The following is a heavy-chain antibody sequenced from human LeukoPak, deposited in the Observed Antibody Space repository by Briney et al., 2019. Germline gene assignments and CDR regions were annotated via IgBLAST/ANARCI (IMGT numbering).Heavy chain of an antibody. CDR1: GYTFTSHD. CDR3: ARGLVRGRFDRDV. Sequence: PGASVKVSCKASGYTFTSHDIDWVRQATGQGLEWMGWMNPNSGNTGYAQKFQGGVTMTRDTSISTVYMELSSLTSEDTAVYYCARGLVRGRFDRDVWGQGTTVTVSS. J-gene: IGHJ6*02. D-gene: IGHD3-10*01. V-gene: IGHV1-8*01. CDR2: MNPNSGNT.